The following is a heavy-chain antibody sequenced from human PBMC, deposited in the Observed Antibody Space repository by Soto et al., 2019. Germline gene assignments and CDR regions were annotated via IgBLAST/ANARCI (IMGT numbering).Heavy chain of an antibody. CDR3: ARESTYYDILTGYRSAEYFHH. Sequence: SVKVSCKASGGTFSSYAISWVRQAPGQGLEWMGGIIPIFGTANYAQKFQGRVTITADESTSTAYMELSSLRSEDTAVYYCARESTYYDILTGYRSAEYFHHWGQGTLVTVYS. CDR2: IIPIFGTA. CDR1: GGTFSSYA. V-gene: IGHV1-69*13. J-gene: IGHJ1*01. D-gene: IGHD3-9*01.